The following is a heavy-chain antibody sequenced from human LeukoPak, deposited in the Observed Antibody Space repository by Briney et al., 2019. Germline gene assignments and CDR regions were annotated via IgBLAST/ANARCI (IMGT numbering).Heavy chain of an antibody. CDR1: GGSISSYY. CDR3: ARGLKAVAGTLSDY. Sequence: PSETLSLTCTVSGGSISSYYWSWIRQPPGKGLEWIGYIYYSGSTNYNPSLKSRVTISVDTSKNQFSLKLSSVTAADTAVYYCARGLKAVAGTLSDYWGQGTLVTVSS. CDR2: IYYSGST. J-gene: IGHJ4*02. D-gene: IGHD6-19*01. V-gene: IGHV4-59*01.